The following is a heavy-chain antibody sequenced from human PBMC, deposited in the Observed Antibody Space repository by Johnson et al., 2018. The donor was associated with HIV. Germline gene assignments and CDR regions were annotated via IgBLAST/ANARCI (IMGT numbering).Heavy chain of an antibody. D-gene: IGHD3-3*02. Sequence: VQLVESGGGLVQPGGSLRLSCAASGFTFSTYGMHWVRQAPGKGLEWVAVMWYDGSNKYYADSVKGRFTISRDNSKNTLYLQMNSLRVEDTAVYFCARAHLIFPKNPFDIWGQGTMVTVSS. V-gene: IGHV3-33*01. CDR2: MWYDGSNK. J-gene: IGHJ3*02. CDR1: GFTFSTYG. CDR3: ARAHLIFPKNPFDI.